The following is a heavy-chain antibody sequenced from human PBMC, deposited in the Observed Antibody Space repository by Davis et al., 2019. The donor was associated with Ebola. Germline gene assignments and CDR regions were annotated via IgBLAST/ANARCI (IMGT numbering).Heavy chain of an antibody. CDR3: ARDDLWFGETKTYYYYGMDV. Sequence: SLKISCAASGFTFSSYAMHWVRQAPGKGLEWVAVISYDGSNKYYADSVKGRFTISRDNSKNTLYLQMNSLRAEDTAVYYCARDDLWFGETKTYYYYGMDVWGQGTTVTVSS. D-gene: IGHD3-10*01. V-gene: IGHV3-30-3*01. CDR1: GFTFSSYA. CDR2: ISYDGSNK. J-gene: IGHJ6*02.